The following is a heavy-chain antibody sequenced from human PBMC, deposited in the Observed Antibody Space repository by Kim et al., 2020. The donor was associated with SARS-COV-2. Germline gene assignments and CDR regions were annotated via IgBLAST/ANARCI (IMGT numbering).Heavy chain of an antibody. J-gene: IGHJ1*01. CDR2: ITWNGRDL. CDR1: GFAFDDYA. Sequence: GGSLRLSCAASGFAFDDYAMHWVRQSPGKGLEWVSGITWNGRDLGYADSVRGRFIISRENAKNSLSLEMNSLQLEDTAYYYCTKDMDASGIAADGYFQHWGHGTLVTVS. V-gene: IGHV3-9*01. CDR3: TKDMDASGIAADGYFQH. D-gene: IGHD3-10*01.